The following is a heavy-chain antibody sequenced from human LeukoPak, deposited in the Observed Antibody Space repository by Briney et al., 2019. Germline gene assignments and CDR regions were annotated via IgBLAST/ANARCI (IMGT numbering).Heavy chain of an antibody. Sequence: PGGSLGLSFAASGFTFSSTYISWGRQAPGKGLGGVSIIYSAGRTHYADSVKGRFTISRDNSKNTLYLQMNSLRAEDTAVYYCAKGHCTNGICWLAWGQGTLVTVSS. CDR1: GFTFSSTY. CDR3: AKGHCTNGICWLA. D-gene: IGHD2-8*01. CDR2: IYSAGRT. V-gene: IGHV3-53*01. J-gene: IGHJ5*02.